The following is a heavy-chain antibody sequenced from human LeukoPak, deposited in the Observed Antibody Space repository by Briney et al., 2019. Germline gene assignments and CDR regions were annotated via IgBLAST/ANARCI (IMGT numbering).Heavy chain of an antibody. CDR3: ASSPEYSSSWYPFDY. J-gene: IGHJ4*02. CDR2: IYYSGST. V-gene: IGHV4-59*08. D-gene: IGHD6-13*01. CDR1: GGSISSYY. Sequence: PSETLSLTCTVSGGSISSYYWSWIRQPPGKGLEWIGYIYYSGSTNYNPSLKSRVTISVDTPKNQFSLKLSSVTAADTAVYYCASSPEYSSSWYPFDYWGQGTLVTVSS.